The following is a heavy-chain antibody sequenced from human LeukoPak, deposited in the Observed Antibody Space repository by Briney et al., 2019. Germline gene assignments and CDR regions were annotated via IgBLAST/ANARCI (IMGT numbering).Heavy chain of an antibody. J-gene: IGHJ4*02. CDR2: IYYSGST. CDR1: GGSISSGDYY. D-gene: IGHD3-3*01. Sequence: SQTLSLTCTVSGGSISSGDYYWSWIRQPPGKGLEWIGYIYYSGSTYYNPSLNSRVTISVDTSKNQFSLKLSSVTAADTAVYYCARSLITIFGVVPYYFDYWGQGTLVTVSS. V-gene: IGHV4-30-4*08. CDR3: ARSLITIFGVVPYYFDY.